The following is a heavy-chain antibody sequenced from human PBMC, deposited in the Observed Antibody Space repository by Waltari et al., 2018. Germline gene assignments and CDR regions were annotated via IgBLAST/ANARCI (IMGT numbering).Heavy chain of an antibody. J-gene: IGHJ4*02. D-gene: IGHD3-16*01. Sequence: QLQLQESGPGLVKPSETLSLTCTVSGGSISSSSYYWGWIRQPPGKGLEWIGIIYYSESTYYNPSLKSRVTISVDTSKNQFSLKLSSVTAADTAVYYCARLPHGGPFDYWGQGTLVTVSS. CDR3: ARLPHGGPFDY. V-gene: IGHV4-39*01. CDR1: GGSISSSSYY. CDR2: IYYSEST.